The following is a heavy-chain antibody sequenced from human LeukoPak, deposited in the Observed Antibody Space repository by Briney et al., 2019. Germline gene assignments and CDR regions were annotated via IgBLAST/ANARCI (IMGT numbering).Heavy chain of an antibody. J-gene: IGHJ4*02. Sequence: GGSLRLSCAASGFTFSSYSMTWVRQAHGKVLEWVSSISSGSTYIYYADSVQGRFTISRDNSKNTLYLEMNSLSPDDTAVYYCAGGVEPLAANTLAYWGQGTLVTVSS. CDR3: AGGVEPLAANTLAY. CDR2: ISSGSTYI. V-gene: IGHV3-21*04. D-gene: IGHD1-14*01. CDR1: GFTFSSYS.